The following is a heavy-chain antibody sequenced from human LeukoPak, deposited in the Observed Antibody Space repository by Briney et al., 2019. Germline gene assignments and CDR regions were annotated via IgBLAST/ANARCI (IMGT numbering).Heavy chain of an antibody. CDR3: ATASYGGA. Sequence: PGGSLRPSCAASDFTVSSNSMSWVRQAPGKGLEWVSVTYSSGSTHYADSVKGRFTISRDSSKNTLYLQMNSLRAEDTAVYYCATASYGGAWGQGTLFTVSS. D-gene: IGHD1-26*01. CDR2: TYSSGST. V-gene: IGHV3-53*01. J-gene: IGHJ1*01. CDR1: DFTVSSNS.